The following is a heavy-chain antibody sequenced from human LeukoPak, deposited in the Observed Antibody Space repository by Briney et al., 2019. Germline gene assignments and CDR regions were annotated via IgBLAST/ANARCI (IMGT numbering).Heavy chain of an antibody. Sequence: SETLSLTCAVYGGSFSGYYWSWIRQPPGKGLEWIGEINHSGSTNYNPSLKSRVTISVDTSKNQFSLKLSSVTAADTAVYYCASSSSVVVPAATLDYWGQGTLVTVSS. J-gene: IGHJ4*02. CDR3: ASSSSVVVPAATLDY. V-gene: IGHV4-34*01. CDR1: GGSFSGYY. D-gene: IGHD2-2*01. CDR2: INHSGST.